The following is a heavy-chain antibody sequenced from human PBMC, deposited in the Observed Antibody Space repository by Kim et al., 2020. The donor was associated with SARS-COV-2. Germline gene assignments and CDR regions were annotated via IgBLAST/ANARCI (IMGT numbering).Heavy chain of an antibody. Sequence: GGSLRLSCAASGFTFSSFALHWVRQAPGKGLEWVALMSYDGSNKYYADSAKGRFTISRDNSKNTLYLQMNSLRAEDTAVYYCARDGPSPMAVAGLFDYWG. CDR2: MSYDGSNK. J-gene: IGHJ4*01. V-gene: IGHV3-30*04. CDR3: ARDGPSPMAVAGLFDY. CDR1: GFTFSSFA. D-gene: IGHD6-19*01.